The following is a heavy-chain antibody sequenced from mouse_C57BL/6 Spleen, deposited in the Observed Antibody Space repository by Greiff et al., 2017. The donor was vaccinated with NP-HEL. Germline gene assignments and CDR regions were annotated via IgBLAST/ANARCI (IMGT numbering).Heavy chain of an antibody. CDR2: INPSSGYT. CDR3: APDYYYGSSYSGY. D-gene: IGHD1-1*01. CDR1: GYTFTSYW. J-gene: IGHJ2*01. V-gene: IGHV1-7*01. Sequence: QVHVKQSGAELAKPGASVKLSCKASGYTFTSYWMHWVKQRPGQGLEWIGYINPSSGYTKYNQKFKDKATLTADKSSSTAYMQLSSLTYEDSAVYYCAPDYYYGSSYSGYWGQGTTLTVSS.